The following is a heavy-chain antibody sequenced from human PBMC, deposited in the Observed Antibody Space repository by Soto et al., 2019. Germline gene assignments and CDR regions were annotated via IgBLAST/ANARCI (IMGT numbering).Heavy chain of an antibody. CDR1: GFSLSTSGVG. J-gene: IGHJ5*02. Sequence: SGPTLVNPTQTLTLTCTFSGFSLSTSGVGVGWIRQPPGKALEWLALIYWDDDKRYSPSLKSRLTITKDTSKNQVVLTMNNMDPVDTATYYCAHSRLNTAVMVRGVVGVNWFDPWGQGTLVTVS. V-gene: IGHV2-5*02. CDR3: AHSRLNTAVMVRGVVGVNWFDP. D-gene: IGHD3-10*01. CDR2: IYWDDDK.